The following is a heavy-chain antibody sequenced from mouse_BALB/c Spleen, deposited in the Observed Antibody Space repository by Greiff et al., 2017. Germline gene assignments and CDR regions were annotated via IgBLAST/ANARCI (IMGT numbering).Heavy chain of an antibody. D-gene: IGHD1-1*01. J-gene: IGHJ4*01. Sequence: EVKLVESGGGLVQPKGSLKLSCAASGFTFNTYAMHWVCQAPGKGLEWVARIRSKSNNYATYYADSVKDRFTISRDDSQSMLYLQMNNLKTEDTAMYYCVREEDGSTVTYAMDYWGQGTSVTVSS. CDR3: VREEDGSTVTYAMDY. CDR2: IRSKSNNYAT. CDR1: GFTFNTYA. V-gene: IGHV10-3*03.